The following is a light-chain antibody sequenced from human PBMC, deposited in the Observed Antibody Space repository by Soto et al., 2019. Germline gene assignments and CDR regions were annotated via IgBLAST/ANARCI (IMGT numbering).Light chain of an antibody. Sequence: QAVVTQPPSVSRAPGQRVTISCTGSSSNIGAGYDVHWYQQLPGAAPKLLISGNNNRPSGVPDRFSGSKSGTSASLAITGLQAEDEADYYCQSYDSSLSGYVIFGGGTKVTVL. J-gene: IGLJ2*01. V-gene: IGLV1-40*01. CDR3: QSYDSSLSGYVI. CDR2: GNN. CDR1: SSNIGAGYD.